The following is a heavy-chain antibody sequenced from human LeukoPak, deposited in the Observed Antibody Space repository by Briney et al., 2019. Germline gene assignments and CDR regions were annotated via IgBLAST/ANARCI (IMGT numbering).Heavy chain of an antibody. CDR2: ISYDGSNK. D-gene: IGHD2-21*01. J-gene: IGHJ5*02. CDR3: AKDCGDNWFDP. CDR1: GFTFSSYG. V-gene: IGHV3-30*18. Sequence: GGSLRLSCAASGFTFSSYGMHWVRQAPGKGLEWVAVISYDGSNKYYADSVKGRFTISRDNSKNTLYLQMNSLRAEDTAVYYCAKDCGDNWFDPWGQGTLVTVSS.